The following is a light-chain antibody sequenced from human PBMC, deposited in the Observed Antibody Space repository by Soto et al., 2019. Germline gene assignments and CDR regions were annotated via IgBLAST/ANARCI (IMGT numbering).Light chain of an antibody. CDR2: GAS. Sequence: EIVMTQSPGTLSVSPGERATLSCRASQSVSSNLAWYQQKPGQAPRLLIYGASTRATGIPARFSGSVSETEFTLTISSLQSEDFAVCDCQQFYNWPRTFGQGTKVEIK. J-gene: IGKJ1*01. CDR1: QSVSSN. CDR3: QQFYNWPRT. V-gene: IGKV3-15*01.